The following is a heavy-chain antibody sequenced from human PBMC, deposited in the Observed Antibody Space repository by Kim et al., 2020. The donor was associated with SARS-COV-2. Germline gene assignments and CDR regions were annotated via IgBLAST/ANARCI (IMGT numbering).Heavy chain of an antibody. D-gene: IGHD3-10*01. CDR3: AKRPREYMVRAVIVGPFEY. Sequence: GGSLRLSCAASGFTFSSYAMSWVRQAPGKGLEWVSAISGSGGSTYYADSVKGRFTISRDNSKNTLYLQMNSLRAEDTAVYYCAKRPREYMVRAVIVGPFEYWGPGTLVTVSS. CDR2: ISGSGGST. CDR1: GFTFSSYA. J-gene: IGHJ4*02. V-gene: IGHV3-23*01.